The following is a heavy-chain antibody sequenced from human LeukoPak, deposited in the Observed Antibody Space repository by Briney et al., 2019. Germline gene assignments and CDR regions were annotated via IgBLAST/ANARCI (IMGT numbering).Heavy chain of an antibody. D-gene: IGHD2-21*02. V-gene: IGHV1-8*01. J-gene: IGHJ4*02. CDR3: ARLCGGDCPDDY. CDR1: GYTFTSYD. Sequence: ASVKVSCKASGYTFTSYDINWVRQATGQGLEWMGWMNPNSGNTGYAQKFQGRVTMTRNTSISTAYMELSSLRSEDTAVYYCARLCGGDCPDDYWGQGTLVTVSS. CDR2: MNPNSGNT.